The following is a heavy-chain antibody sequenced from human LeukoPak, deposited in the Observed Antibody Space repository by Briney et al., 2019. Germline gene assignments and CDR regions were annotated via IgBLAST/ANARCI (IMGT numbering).Heavy chain of an antibody. Sequence: GGSLRLSCAASGFTFSGSAMHWVRQASGKGLEWVGRIRSKANSYATAYAASVKGRFTISRDNAKNSLYLQMNSLRAEDTAVYYCARDRIAARPGDYWGQGTLVTVSS. CDR2: IRSKANSYAT. J-gene: IGHJ4*02. V-gene: IGHV3-73*01. CDR1: GFTFSGSA. CDR3: ARDRIAARPGDY. D-gene: IGHD6-6*01.